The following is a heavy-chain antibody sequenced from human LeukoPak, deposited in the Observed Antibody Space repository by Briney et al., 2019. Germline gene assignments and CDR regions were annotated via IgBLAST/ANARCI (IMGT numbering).Heavy chain of an antibody. CDR3: AKRGVVIRVILVGLHKEAYYFDS. V-gene: IGHV3-23*01. D-gene: IGHD3-22*01. Sequence: PGGSLRLSCAVSGISLSNYGMSWVRQAPGKGLEWVAGISGSGGGTNCADSVKGRFTISRDNPKNTLYLQMNRLRAEDTAVYFCAKRGVVIRVILVGLHKEAYYFDSWGQGALVTVSS. CDR1: GISLSNYG. J-gene: IGHJ4*02. CDR2: ISGSGGGT.